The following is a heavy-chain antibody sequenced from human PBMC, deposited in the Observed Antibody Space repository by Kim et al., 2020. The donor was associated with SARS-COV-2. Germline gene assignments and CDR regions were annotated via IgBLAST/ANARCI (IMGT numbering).Heavy chain of an antibody. V-gene: IGHV3-11*05. CDR2: ISSSSTDT. J-gene: IGHJ4*02. Sequence: GGSLRLSCAASGFTFSDYYMSWIRQAPGEGLEWISYISSSSTDTNYGDSVKGRFTISRDNANNSLYLQMNSLRVEDTAVYYCAKDMRAVGETLYFDFWGQGTVVTVYS. D-gene: IGHD1-26*01. CDR1: GFTFSDYY. CDR3: AKDMRAVGETLYFDF.